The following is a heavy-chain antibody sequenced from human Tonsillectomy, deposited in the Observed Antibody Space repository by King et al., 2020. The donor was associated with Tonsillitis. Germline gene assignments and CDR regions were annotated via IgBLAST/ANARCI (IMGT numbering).Heavy chain of an antibody. CDR3: ARDKLRFLEWYFFDN. D-gene: IGHD3-3*01. CDR2: ISISGSSK. Sequence: VQLVESGGGLVKPGGSLRLSCAASGFTLSDYYMSWIRQAPGKGLEWISYISISGSSKHYADSVKGRFTISRDNAKNLLYLQMNSLRAEDTAVYYCARDKLRFLEWYFFDNWGQGTLVTVSS. J-gene: IGHJ4*02. V-gene: IGHV3-11*01. CDR1: GFTLSDYY.